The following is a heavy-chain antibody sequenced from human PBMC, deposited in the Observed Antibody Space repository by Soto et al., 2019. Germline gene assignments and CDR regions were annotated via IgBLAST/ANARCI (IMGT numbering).Heavy chain of an antibody. Sequence: QVQLVESGGGVVHPGRSLRLSCAASGFDFNSYAMHWVRQAPGKGLEWVALISYDGSNTEYADSVKGRFTISRDNSKNTLYLHVNSLRDEDTAVYHCGKDKTISDYYDYGMDVWGQGTTVTVSS. CDR3: GKDKTISDYYDYGMDV. CDR1: GFDFNSYA. V-gene: IGHV3-30*18. J-gene: IGHJ6*02. CDR2: ISYDGSNT.